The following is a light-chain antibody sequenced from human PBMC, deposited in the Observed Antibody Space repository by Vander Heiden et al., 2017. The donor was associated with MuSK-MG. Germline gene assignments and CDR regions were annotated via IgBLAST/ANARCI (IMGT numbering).Light chain of an antibody. CDR1: QSVSRGY. CDR2: GAS. CDR3: QQYGSSPLT. J-gene: IGKJ4*01. V-gene: IGKV3-20*01. Sequence: EIVLKQSPGTLSLSPGERATLSCRASQSVSRGYLAWYQQKPGQAPRLVIYGASSRATGIPDRFSGSGSGTDFTLTISRLEPEDFAVYYCQQYGSSPLTFGGGTKVEIK.